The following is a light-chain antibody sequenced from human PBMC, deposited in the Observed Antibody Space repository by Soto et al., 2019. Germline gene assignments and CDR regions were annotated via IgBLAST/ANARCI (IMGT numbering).Light chain of an antibody. Sequence: EVVMTQSPATLSVSPGERATLSCRASQSIGNDLAWYQQKPGQAPRLLIYGASSRATDIPARFSGSGSGTEFSLTISSLQSEDFAVYYCQQYGTSQWTFGQGTKVEIK. J-gene: IGKJ1*01. CDR2: GAS. V-gene: IGKV3-15*01. CDR1: QSIGND. CDR3: QQYGTSQWT.